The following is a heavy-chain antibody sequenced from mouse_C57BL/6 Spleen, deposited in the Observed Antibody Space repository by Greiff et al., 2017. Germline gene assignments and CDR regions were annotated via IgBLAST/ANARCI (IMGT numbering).Heavy chain of an antibody. V-gene: IGHV8-5*01. CDR2: IWWNDDK. CDR1: GFSLSTSNMG. Sequence: QVTLKVSGPGILQPSQTLSLTCSFSGFSLSTSNMGIGWIRQPSGKGLEWLAYIWWNDDKYYNPSLKSRPTISKDTSNTQVFLKSTSVDTADTATLYCAQMEYCGSSGYWYFDAWGTGTTVTVPS. CDR3: AQMEYCGSSGYWYFDA. D-gene: IGHD1-1*01. J-gene: IGHJ1*03.